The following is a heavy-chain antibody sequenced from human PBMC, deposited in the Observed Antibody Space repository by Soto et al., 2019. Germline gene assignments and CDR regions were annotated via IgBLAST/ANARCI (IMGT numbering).Heavy chain of an antibody. CDR1: GYAFTGYY. V-gene: IGHV1-2*02. CDR2: INPNSGGT. CDR3: ARGYYDSSGYPYYFDY. Sequence: ASGRVGCEGSGYAFTGYYMHWVRQAPGQGLEWMGWINPNSGGTNYAQKFQGRVTMTRDTSISTAYMELSRLRSDDTAVYYCARGYYDSSGYPYYFDYWGQGTLVTVSS. J-gene: IGHJ4*02. D-gene: IGHD3-22*01.